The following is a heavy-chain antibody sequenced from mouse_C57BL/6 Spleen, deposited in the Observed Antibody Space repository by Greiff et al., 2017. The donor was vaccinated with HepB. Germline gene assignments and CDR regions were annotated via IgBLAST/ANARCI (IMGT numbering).Heavy chain of an antibody. Sequence: VQLQQSGPELVKPGASVKISCKASGYTFTDYYMNWVKQSHGKSLEWIGDINPNNGGTSYNQKFKGKATLTVDKSSSTAYMELRSLTSEDSAVYYCARYDYGNYEGAMDYWGQGTSVTVSS. D-gene: IGHD2-1*01. V-gene: IGHV1-26*01. J-gene: IGHJ4*01. CDR1: GYTFTDYY. CDR2: INPNNGGT. CDR3: ARYDYGNYEGAMDY.